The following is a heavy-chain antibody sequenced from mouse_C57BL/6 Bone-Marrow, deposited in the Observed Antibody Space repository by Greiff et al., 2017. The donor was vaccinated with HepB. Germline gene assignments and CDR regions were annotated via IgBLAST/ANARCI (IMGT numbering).Heavy chain of an antibody. V-gene: IGHV1-81*01. CDR2: IYPRSGNT. CDR3: ARSGYYAMDY. Sequence: VQLQQSGAELARPGASVKLSCKASGYTFTSYGISWVKQRTGQGLEWIGEIYPRSGNTTYNEKFKGKATLTADKSSSTAYMVLRSLTSEDSAVYFCARSGYYAMDYYGQGTSVTVSS. D-gene: IGHD1-3*01. CDR1: GYTFTSYG. J-gene: IGHJ4*01.